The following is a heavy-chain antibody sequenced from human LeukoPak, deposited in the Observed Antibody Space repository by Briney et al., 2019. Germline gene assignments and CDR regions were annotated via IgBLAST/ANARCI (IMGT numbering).Heavy chain of an antibody. CDR1: GGSISSSSYY. V-gene: IGHV4-39*07. CDR3: ARGWDEGFGELLFDY. J-gene: IGHJ4*02. Sequence: NPSETLFLTCTVSGGSISSSSYYWSWIRPPPGKGLEWIGEINHSGSTNYNPSLKSRVTISVDTSKNQFSLKLSSVTAADTAVYYCARGWDEGFGELLFDYWGQGTLVTVSS. CDR2: INHSGST. D-gene: IGHD3-10*01.